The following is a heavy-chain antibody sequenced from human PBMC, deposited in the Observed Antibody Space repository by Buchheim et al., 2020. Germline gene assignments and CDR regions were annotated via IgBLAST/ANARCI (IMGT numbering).Heavy chain of an antibody. CDR3: ARVKYYDFWSGYSASDAFAI. D-gene: IGHD3-3*01. J-gene: IGHJ3*02. CDR2: INSDGSST. V-gene: IGHV3-74*01. CDR1: GFTFSSYW. Sequence: EVQLVESGGGLVQPGGSLRLSCAASGFTFSSYWMHWVRQAPGTGLVWVSRINSDGSSTSYADSVKGRFTISRDNAKNTLYLKMNSVRAEDTAVYYCARVKYYDFWSGYSASDAFAIWGQGT.